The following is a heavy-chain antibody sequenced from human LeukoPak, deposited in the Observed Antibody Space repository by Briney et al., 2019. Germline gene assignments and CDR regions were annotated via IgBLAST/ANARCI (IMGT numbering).Heavy chain of an antibody. CDR2: ISGSGGST. V-gene: IGHV3-23*01. D-gene: IGHD2-15*01. Sequence: GGTLRLSCAASGFTFSSYAMSWVRQAPGKGLEWVSAISGSGGSTYYADSVKGRFTISRDNSKNTLYLQMNSLRAEDTAVYYCAKGGCSGGSCYSVLSPFDYWGQGTLVTVSS. CDR1: GFTFSSYA. CDR3: AKGGCSGGSCYSVLSPFDY. J-gene: IGHJ4*02.